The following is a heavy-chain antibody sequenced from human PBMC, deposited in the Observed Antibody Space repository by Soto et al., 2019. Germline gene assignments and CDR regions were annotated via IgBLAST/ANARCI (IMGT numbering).Heavy chain of an antibody. V-gene: IGHV1-69*15. CDR3: AKDGGKDGCFGNWCDP. CDR1: GGTFSNYA. D-gene: IGHD2-15*01. J-gene: IGHJ5*02. Sequence: QVQLVQSGAEVKKPGSSVKVSCKASGGTFSNYAITWVRQSPGQGLEWLGRIIPIFGSANYAQKFQGRVTITADESTTTAYMELSSLRSDDTAVYYCAKDGGKDGCFGNWCDPWGQGTLVTVSS. CDR2: IIPIFGSA.